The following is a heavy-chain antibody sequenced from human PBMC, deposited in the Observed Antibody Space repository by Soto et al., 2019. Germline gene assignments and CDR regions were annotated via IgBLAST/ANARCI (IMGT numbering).Heavy chain of an antibody. CDR1: GGSISSSNW. J-gene: IGHJ4*02. CDR2: IYHSGST. V-gene: IGHV4-4*02. D-gene: IGHD3-22*01. CDR3: ARGGTYYYDSSGYLAL. Sequence: SETLPLTCAVSGGSISSSNWWSWVRQPPGKGLEWIGEIYHSGSTNYNPSLKSRVTISVDKSKNQFSLKLSSVTAADTAVYYCARGGTYYYDSSGYLALWGQGTLVTVSS.